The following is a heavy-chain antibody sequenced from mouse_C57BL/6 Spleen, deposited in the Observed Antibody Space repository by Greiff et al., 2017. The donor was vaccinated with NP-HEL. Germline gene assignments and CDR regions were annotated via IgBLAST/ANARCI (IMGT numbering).Heavy chain of an antibody. CDR2: IDPENGDT. V-gene: IGHV14-4*01. D-gene: IGHD1-1*01. Sequence: EVHLVESGAELVRPGASVKLSCTASGFNIKDDYMHWVKQRPEQGLEWIGWIDPENGDTEYASKFQGKATITADTSSNTAYLQLSSLTSEDTAVYYCTTEGSSSFAYWGQGTLVTVSA. CDR3: TTEGSSSFAY. CDR1: GFNIKDDY. J-gene: IGHJ3*01.